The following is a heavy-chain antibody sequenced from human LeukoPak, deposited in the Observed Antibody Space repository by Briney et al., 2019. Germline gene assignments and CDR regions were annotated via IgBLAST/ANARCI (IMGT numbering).Heavy chain of an antibody. D-gene: IGHD3-22*01. J-gene: IGHJ4*02. CDR2: IYYSGTT. CDR1: GDPISSDAYY. CDR3: ARVLRNRGYYLLDY. V-gene: IGHV4-31*03. Sequence: KASQTLSLTCSVSGDPISSDAYYWSWIRQHPGKGLEWIGYIYYSGTTYFNPSLKSRVSISLDTSKNQFSLKLSSVTAADTAVYYCARVLRNRGYYLLDYWGQGTLVTVSS.